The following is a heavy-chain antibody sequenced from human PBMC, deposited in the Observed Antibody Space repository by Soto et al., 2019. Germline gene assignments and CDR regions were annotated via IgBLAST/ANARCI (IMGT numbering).Heavy chain of an antibody. D-gene: IGHD3-22*01. J-gene: IGHJ4*02. Sequence: EVQLLESGGGLVQPGGSLRLSCAASGFTFSSYAMSWVRQAPGKGLEWVSAISGSGGSIYYADSVKGRFTISRDNSKNTLYLQMNSLRAEDTAVYYCAKGGVDYYDSSGLRYWGQGTLVTVSS. V-gene: IGHV3-23*01. CDR1: GFTFSSYA. CDR3: AKGGVDYYDSSGLRY. CDR2: ISGSGGSI.